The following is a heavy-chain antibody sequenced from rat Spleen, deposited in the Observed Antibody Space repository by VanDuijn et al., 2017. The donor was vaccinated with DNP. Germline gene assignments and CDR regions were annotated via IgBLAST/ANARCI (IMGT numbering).Heavy chain of an antibody. Sequence: EVKLVESGGGLVQPGGSLKLSCAASGFTFSDYAMAWVRQAPKKGLEWVATIIYDGSSTYYRDSVKGRFTISRDNAKNTQYLQMDSLRSEDTATYYCATRGNSGYFDYWGQGVMVTVSS. V-gene: IGHV5S10*01. D-gene: IGHD4-3*01. CDR3: ATRGNSGYFDY. J-gene: IGHJ2*01. CDR1: GFTFSDYA. CDR2: IIYDGSST.